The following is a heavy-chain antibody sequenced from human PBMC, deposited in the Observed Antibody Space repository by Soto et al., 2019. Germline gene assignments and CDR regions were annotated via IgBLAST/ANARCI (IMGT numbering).Heavy chain of an antibody. CDR3: VRTSLVVAAATREDY. J-gene: IGHJ4*02. D-gene: IGHD2-15*01. CDR2: INSDGSST. V-gene: IGHV3-74*01. Sequence: VQLVESGGGLVQPGGSLRLSYAASGFTFSSYWMHWVRQAPGKGLVWVSRINSDGSSTSYADSVKGRFTISRDNAKNTLYLQMNSLRAEDTAVYYCVRTSLVVAAATREDYWGQGTLVTVSS. CDR1: GFTFSSYW.